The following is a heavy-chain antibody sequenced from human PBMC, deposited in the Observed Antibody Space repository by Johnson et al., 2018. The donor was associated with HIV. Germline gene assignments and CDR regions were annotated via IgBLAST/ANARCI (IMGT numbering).Heavy chain of an antibody. CDR3: ARDGLAANAFDT. Sequence: QVQLVESGGGVVQPGRSLRLSCAASGFTFSSYAMHWVRQAPGKGLEWVAVISYDGSNKYYADSVKGRFIISRDTSKNTLYLQMNSLRAEDTAVYYCARDGLAANAFDTWGQGTMVTVSS. D-gene: IGHD3/OR15-3a*01. V-gene: IGHV3-30-3*01. J-gene: IGHJ3*02. CDR1: GFTFSSYA. CDR2: ISYDGSNK.